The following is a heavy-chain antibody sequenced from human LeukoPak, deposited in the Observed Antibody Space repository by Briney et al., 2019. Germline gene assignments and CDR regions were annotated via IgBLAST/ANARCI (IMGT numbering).Heavy chain of an antibody. CDR1: GFIYDSYG. V-gene: IGHV3-30*03. D-gene: IGHD3-22*01. Sequence: SGGSLRLSCVASGFIYDSYGMHWVRQAPGKGLEWVAAISYDGSKKFYADSVKGRFSMSRDNPKNTLYLQMNSLRPEDTAVYYCSRGLYYDTTAYYPYWGQGTLVTVSS. J-gene: IGHJ4*02. CDR3: SRGLYYDTTAYYPY. CDR2: ISYDGSKK.